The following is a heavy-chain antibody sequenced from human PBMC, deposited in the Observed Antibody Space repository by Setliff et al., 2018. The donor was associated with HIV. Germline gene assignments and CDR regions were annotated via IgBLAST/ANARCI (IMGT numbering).Heavy chain of an antibody. CDR3: ARGRDYYGSGSYEFRAPVFFDY. V-gene: IGHV1-18*01. CDR1: GDIFSRYC. CDR2: ISAYNGNT. J-gene: IGHJ4*02. D-gene: IGHD3-10*01. Sequence: GASVKVSCKASGDIFSRYCISWVRQAPGQGLEWMGWISAYNGNTNYAQKFQGRVTMTTDTSTSTAYMELRSLRSEDTAVYYCARGRDYYGSGSYEFRAPVFFDYWGQGTLVTVSS.